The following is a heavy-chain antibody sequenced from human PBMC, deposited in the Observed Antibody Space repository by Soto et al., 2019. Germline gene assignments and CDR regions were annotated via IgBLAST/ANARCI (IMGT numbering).Heavy chain of an antibody. D-gene: IGHD5-18*01. Sequence: GGSLRLSCTTSGFTLSQYPMHWVRQAPGKGLEWVAVISYSGNTKYYADSVKGRFTISKDNSKNTLYLQMNSLRAEDTAVYYCAKDADSYGVLYYYGMDVWGQGTTVTVSS. J-gene: IGHJ6*02. CDR2: ISYSGNTK. V-gene: IGHV3-30*04. CDR1: GFTLSQYP. CDR3: AKDADSYGVLYYYGMDV.